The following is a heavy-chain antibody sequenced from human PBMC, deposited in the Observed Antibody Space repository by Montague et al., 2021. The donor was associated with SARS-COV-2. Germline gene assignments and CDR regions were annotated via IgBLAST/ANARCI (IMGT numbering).Heavy chain of an antibody. J-gene: IGHJ5*02. CDR3: ARGVATEEGNWFDP. Sequence: SETLSLTCTVSGGSISSYYWSWIRQPPGKGLEWIGYIYYSGSTNYNPSLKSRVTISVDTSKNQFPLKLSSVTAADTAVYYCARGVATEEGNWFDPGAREPWSPSPQ. V-gene: IGHV4-59*13. CDR2: IYYSGST. D-gene: IGHD5-12*01. CDR1: GGSISSYY.